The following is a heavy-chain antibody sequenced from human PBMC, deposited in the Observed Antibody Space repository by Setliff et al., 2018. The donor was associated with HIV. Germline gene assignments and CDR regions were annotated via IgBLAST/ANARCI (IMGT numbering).Heavy chain of an antibody. V-gene: IGHV1-2*02. CDR1: GYTFTAYY. D-gene: IGHD3-22*01. CDR2: INPNSGGT. Sequence: ASVKVSCKASGYTFTAYYLHWVRQAPGQGLEWMGWINPNSGGTDYAQKFRGRVTMTRDTSISTAYMGLSRLTSDDTAVYSYARGPNYYDRGSYYNFDYWGEGTLVTVSS. CDR3: ARGPNYYDRGSYYNFDY. J-gene: IGHJ4*02.